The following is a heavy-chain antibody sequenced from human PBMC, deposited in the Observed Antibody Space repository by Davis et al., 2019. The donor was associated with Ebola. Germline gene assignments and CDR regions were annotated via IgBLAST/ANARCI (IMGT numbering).Heavy chain of an antibody. V-gene: IGHV1-69*13. J-gene: IGHJ4*02. D-gene: IGHD2-15*01. CDR3: ARRDSGGWPLDS. Sequence: SVKVSCKASGGTFNNYALSWVRQAPGQGLEWLGGIIPKFGSTIYAQTFQERVRMTAVESTSTAYMELSSLRSDDTAVYYCARRDSGGWPLDSWGQGTLVTVSS. CDR1: GGTFNNYA. CDR2: IIPKFGST.